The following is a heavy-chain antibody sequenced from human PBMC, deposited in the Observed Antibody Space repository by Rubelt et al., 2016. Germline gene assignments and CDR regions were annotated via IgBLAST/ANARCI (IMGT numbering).Heavy chain of an antibody. CDR3: AGERAGSSGWCPVFGAFDT. J-gene: IGHJ3*02. CDR1: GFTFSSYG. D-gene: IGHD6-13*01. V-gene: IGHV3-33*01. CDR2: IWYDGSNK. Sequence: QVQRVESGGGVVQPGRSLRLSCAASGFTFSSYGMHWVREAPGKGLEWVAVIWYDGSNKYYADSVKGRFTISREESKTRLYLKMISLGAADTSVYYCAGERAGSSGWCPVFGAFDTWGQGTMVTVSS.